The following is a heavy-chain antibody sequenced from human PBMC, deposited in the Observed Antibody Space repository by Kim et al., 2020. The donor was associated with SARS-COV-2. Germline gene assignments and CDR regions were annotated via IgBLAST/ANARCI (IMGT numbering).Heavy chain of an antibody. CDR3: AKMRGPQTPRYYYYGMDV. V-gene: IGHV3-30*18. CDR1: GFTFSSYG. J-gene: IGHJ6*02. CDR2: ISYDGSNK. D-gene: IGHD2-15*01. Sequence: GGSLRLSCAASGFTFSSYGMHWVRQAPGKGLEWVAVISYDGSNKYYADSVKGRFTISRYNSKNTLYLQMNSLRAEDTAVYYCAKMRGPQTPRYYYYGMDVWGQGTTVTVSS.